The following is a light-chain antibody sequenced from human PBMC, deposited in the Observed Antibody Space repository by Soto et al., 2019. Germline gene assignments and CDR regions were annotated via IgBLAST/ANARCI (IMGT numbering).Light chain of an antibody. Sequence: DIQMTQSPSSLSASVGDRVTITCRASQTISSYLNWYQQKPGRAPRLLIYAASSLQSGVPSRFSGSGSGTDFTITIGSLQPEDVATYYCQQSYSTLPYTFGQGTKLEIK. CDR2: AAS. CDR3: QQSYSTLPYT. V-gene: IGKV1-39*01. J-gene: IGKJ2*01. CDR1: QTISSY.